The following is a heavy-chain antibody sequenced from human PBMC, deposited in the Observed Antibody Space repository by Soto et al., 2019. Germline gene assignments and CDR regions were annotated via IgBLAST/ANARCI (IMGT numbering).Heavy chain of an antibody. CDR1: GGSFSGYY. Sequence: SETLSLTCAVYGGSFSGYYWSWIRQPPGKGLEWIGEINHSGSTYYNPSLKSRVTISVDTSKNQFFLKLSSVTAADTAVYYCARRPRGSYTRHFDYWGQGTLVTVSS. J-gene: IGHJ4*02. V-gene: IGHV4-34*01. CDR3: ARRPRGSYTRHFDY. CDR2: INHSGST. D-gene: IGHD1-26*01.